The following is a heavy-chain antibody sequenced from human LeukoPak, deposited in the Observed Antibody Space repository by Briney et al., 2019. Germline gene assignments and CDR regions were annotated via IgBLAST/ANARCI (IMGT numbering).Heavy chain of an antibody. Sequence: SGGSLRLSCAASGFTFSDYSLHWVRQAPGKGLEWVAFISYDGSNKYYGDSVKGRFTVSRDNSKNTMYLQMNSLRVEDTAMYYCASNCGGDCYWGKGTTVTVSS. D-gene: IGHD2-21*01. CDR3: ASNCGGDCY. CDR2: ISYDGSNK. V-gene: IGHV3-30-3*01. CDR1: GFTFSDYS. J-gene: IGHJ6*04.